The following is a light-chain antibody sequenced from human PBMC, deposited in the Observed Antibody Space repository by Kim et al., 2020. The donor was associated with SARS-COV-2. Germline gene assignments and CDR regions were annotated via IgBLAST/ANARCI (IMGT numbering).Light chain of an antibody. CDR3: SSFAGFTTFYV. Sequence: QSALTQPASVSGSPGQSITISCTGTSSDIGRYNFVSWYQQHPGKAPKLMIYEVTKRPSGVSNRFSGSKSGNTASLTISGLQAEDEADYYCSSFAGFTTFYVFETGTKVTVL. V-gene: IGLV2-23*02. CDR2: EVT. J-gene: IGLJ1*01. CDR1: SSDIGRYNF.